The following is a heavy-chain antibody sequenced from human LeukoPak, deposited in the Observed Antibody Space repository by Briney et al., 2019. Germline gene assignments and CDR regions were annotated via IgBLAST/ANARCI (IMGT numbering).Heavy chain of an antibody. CDR2: INHSGST. D-gene: IGHD3-10*01. V-gene: IGHV4-34*01. CDR3: ARLSSTRYYYGSGSYKDY. J-gene: IGHJ4*01. CDR1: GGSFSGYY. Sequence: SETLSLTCAVYGGSFSGYYWSWIRQPPGKGLEWIGEINHSGSTNYNPSLKSRVTISVDTSKNQFSLKLSSVTAADTAVYYCARLSSTRYYYGSGSYKDYWGHGTLVTVSS.